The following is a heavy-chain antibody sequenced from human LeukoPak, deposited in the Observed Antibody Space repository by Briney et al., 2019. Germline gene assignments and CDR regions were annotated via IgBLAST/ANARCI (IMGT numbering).Heavy chain of an antibody. Sequence: SETLSLTCSVSGGSMNNVYWTWIRQSPGKGLEWIGNIFSSGRTDYNPSLNRRVTISLDTSKKQFSLKLDSMNAADAAVYFCARVLSARSRYFYYMDVWGKGTTVTVSS. V-gene: IGHV4-59*12. J-gene: IGHJ6*03. D-gene: IGHD6-6*01. CDR3: ARVLSARSRYFYYMDV. CDR2: IFSSGRT. CDR1: GGSMNNVY.